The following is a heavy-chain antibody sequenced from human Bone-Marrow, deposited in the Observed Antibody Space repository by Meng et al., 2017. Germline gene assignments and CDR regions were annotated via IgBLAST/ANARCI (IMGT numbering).Heavy chain of an antibody. J-gene: IGHJ4*02. CDR2: IKSKTDGGTT. Sequence: GGSLRLSCAASGFTFSNAWMSWVRQAPGKGLEWVGRIKSKTDGGTTDYAAPVKGRFTISRDDVKNSVYLQMNSLKTEDTAVYFCASDTVDWGQGTLVTVSS. D-gene: IGHD4-23*01. CDR3: ASDTVD. V-gene: IGHV3-15*01. CDR1: GFTFSNAW.